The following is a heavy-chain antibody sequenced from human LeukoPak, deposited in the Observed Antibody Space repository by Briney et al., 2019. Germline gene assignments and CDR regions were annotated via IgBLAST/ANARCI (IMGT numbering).Heavy chain of an antibody. J-gene: IGHJ3*02. D-gene: IGHD1-26*01. Sequence: PSETLSLTCTVSGGSISSYYWSWIRQPPGKGLEWIGYIYYSGSTNYNPSLKSRVTISVDTSKNQFSLKLSSVTAADTAVYYCARDLVGYYEGKDAFDIWGQGTMVTVSS. CDR3: ARDLVGYYEGKDAFDI. CDR2: IYYSGST. CDR1: GGSISSYY. V-gene: IGHV4-59*12.